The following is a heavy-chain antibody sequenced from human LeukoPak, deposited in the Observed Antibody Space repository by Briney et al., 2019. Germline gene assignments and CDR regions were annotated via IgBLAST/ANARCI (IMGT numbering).Heavy chain of an antibody. CDR1: GYTFTSYA. J-gene: IGHJ4*02. D-gene: IGHD6-13*01. Sequence: ASVKVSCKASGYTFTSYAMHWVRQAPGQRLEWMGWINAGNGNTKYSQKFQGRVTITRDTSASTAYMELSSLRSEDTAVYYRARGGWGSSSWYYFDYWGQGTLVTVSS. V-gene: IGHV1-3*01. CDR2: INAGNGNT. CDR3: ARGGWGSSSWYYFDY.